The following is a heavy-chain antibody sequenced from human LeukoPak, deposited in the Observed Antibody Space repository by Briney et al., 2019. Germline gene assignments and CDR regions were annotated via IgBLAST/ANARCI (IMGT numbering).Heavy chain of an antibody. Sequence: GGSLRLSCAASGFTFSDTWMHWVRQAPGEGLVWVSRIRSDGSDTRYAESVKGRFTISRDNAKNTLYLQMNSLRTEDTAVYYCDCSSTSCYAAGDYWGQGTLVTVSS. CDR1: GFTFSDTW. CDR2: IRSDGSDT. D-gene: IGHD2-2*01. V-gene: IGHV3-74*01. J-gene: IGHJ4*02. CDR3: DCSSTSCYAAGDY.